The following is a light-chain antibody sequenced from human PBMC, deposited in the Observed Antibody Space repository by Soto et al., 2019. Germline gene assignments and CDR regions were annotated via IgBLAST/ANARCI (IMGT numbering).Light chain of an antibody. CDR3: QQYNYWPT. CDR2: AAS. Sequence: DIQMTQSPSSLSASVGDRLTIACRASQSISNYLNWYQQRPGKAPKLLIYAASSLQSGVPSRLSASGSGTEFTLPIRSLQSEDFAVYFCQQYNYWPTFRQGTRLE. J-gene: IGKJ5*01. CDR1: QSISNY. V-gene: IGKV1-39*01.